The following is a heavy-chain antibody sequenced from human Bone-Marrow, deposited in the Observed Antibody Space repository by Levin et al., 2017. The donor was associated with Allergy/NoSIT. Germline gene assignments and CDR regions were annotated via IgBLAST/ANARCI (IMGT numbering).Heavy chain of an antibody. V-gene: IGHV1-2*02. J-gene: IGHJ5*02. D-gene: IGHD2-21*01. CDR3: ARDVLMGDFQGWFDP. Sequence: VASVKVSCEASGYTFTDYVIHWVRQAPGQGLECMGWIHTYSGETRYLQKFQGRVTMTRDTSISTVYMELNSLTPADTAIYYCARDVLMGDFQGWFDPWGQGTLVTVSS. CDR1: GYTFTDYV. CDR2: IHTYSGET.